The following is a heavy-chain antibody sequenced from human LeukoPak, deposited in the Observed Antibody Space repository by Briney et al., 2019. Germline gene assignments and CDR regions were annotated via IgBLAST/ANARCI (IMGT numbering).Heavy chain of an antibody. CDR3: ARALIGSSSWYSPLAY. D-gene: IGHD6-13*01. Sequence: ASVKVSCKASGYTFTSYGISWVRQAPGQGLEWMGWISAYNGNTNYAQILQGRVTMTTDTSTSTAYMELRCLRSDDTAVYYCARALIGSSSWYSPLAYWGQGTLVTVSS. CDR1: GYTFTSYG. V-gene: IGHV1-18*01. J-gene: IGHJ4*02. CDR2: ISAYNGNT.